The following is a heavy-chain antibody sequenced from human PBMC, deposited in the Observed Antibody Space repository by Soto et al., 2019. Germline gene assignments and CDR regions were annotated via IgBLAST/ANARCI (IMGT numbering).Heavy chain of an antibody. CDR1: GYTFTSYG. J-gene: IGHJ4*02. CDR2: ISTYNGNT. D-gene: IGHD2-21*02. Sequence: QVQLVQSGAEVKKPGASVKVSCKASGYTFTSYGISWVRQAPGQGLEWMGWISTYNGNTNYAQKLQGRVTMTTDTSTTTAYMEMRGLRSDDTAVYYCARDRSSVTDFDYWGQGTLVTVSS. V-gene: IGHV1-18*01. CDR3: ARDRSSVTDFDY.